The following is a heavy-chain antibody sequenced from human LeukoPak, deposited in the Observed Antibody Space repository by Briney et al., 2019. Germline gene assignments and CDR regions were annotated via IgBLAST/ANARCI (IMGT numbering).Heavy chain of an antibody. J-gene: IGHJ4*02. CDR1: GVTFDDYA. CDR2: ISGDGDST. CDR3: AKDKYSYGYNFDY. Sequence: GGSLRLSCAASGVTFDDYAMHWVRQAPGKGLEWVSLISGDGDSTYYADSVKGRFTISRDNSKNSLYLQMNSLRTEDTALFYCAKDKYSYGYNFDYWGQGTLVTVSS. D-gene: IGHD5-18*01. V-gene: IGHV3-43*02.